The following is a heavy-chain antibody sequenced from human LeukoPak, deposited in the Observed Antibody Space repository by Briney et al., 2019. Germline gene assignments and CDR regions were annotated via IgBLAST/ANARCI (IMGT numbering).Heavy chain of an antibody. D-gene: IGHD1-26*01. J-gene: IGHJ6*02. Sequence: SETLSLTCTVSGGSISSYYWSWIRQPPGKGLEWIGYIYYSGSTNYNPSLKSRVTISVDTSKNQFSLKLSSVTAADTAMYYCARVSGGSYYYYYGMDVWGQGTTVTVSS. CDR2: IYYSGST. CDR1: GGSISSYY. V-gene: IGHV4-59*01. CDR3: ARVSGGSYYYYYGMDV.